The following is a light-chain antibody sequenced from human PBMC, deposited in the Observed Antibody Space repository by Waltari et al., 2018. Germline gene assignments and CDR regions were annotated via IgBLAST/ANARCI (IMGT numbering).Light chain of an antibody. V-gene: IGLV2-14*03. Sequence: QAALTQPTSLSGSPGQSISIPCPGTTRDLGTSNYVSWYQQHPGKAPNLIIFDVNKWPSGVSSRFSGSKSGNTASLSISGLQAEDEASYFCASFTTSGSWVFGGGTQVTVL. CDR1: TRDLGTSNY. CDR2: DVN. CDR3: ASFTTSGSWV. J-gene: IGLJ3*02.